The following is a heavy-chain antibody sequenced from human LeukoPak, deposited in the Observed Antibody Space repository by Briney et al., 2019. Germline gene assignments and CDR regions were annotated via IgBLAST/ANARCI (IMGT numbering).Heavy chain of an antibody. J-gene: IGHJ3*02. V-gene: IGHV4-39*07. CDR2: IYYSGST. CDR3: ARDLDWTRGAFDI. CDR1: GGSISSSSYY. Sequence: KTSETLSLTCTVSGGSISSSSYYWGWIRQPPGKGLEWIGSIYYSGSTYYNPSLKSRVTISVDTSKSQFSLKLSSVTAADTAVYYCARDLDWTRGAFDIWGQGTMVTVSS. D-gene: IGHD3-3*01.